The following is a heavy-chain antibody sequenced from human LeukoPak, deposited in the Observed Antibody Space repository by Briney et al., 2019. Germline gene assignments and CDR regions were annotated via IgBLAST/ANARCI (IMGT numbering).Heavy chain of an antibody. J-gene: IGHJ3*02. CDR1: GFTFDVYA. Sequence: GGSLRLSCADSGFTFDVYAMHWVRHAPGKGLEWVSGNSWNSGSIGYADSVKGRFTISRDNAKNSPYLQMNSLRAEDIALYYCAKDRATSGFDAFDIWGQGTMVTVSS. V-gene: IGHV3-9*03. D-gene: IGHD1-26*01. CDR3: AKDRATSGFDAFDI. CDR2: NSWNSGSI.